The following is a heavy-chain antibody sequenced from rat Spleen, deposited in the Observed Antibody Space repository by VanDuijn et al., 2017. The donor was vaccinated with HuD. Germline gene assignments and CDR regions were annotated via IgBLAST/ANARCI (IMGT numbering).Heavy chain of an antibody. CDR1: GFSLISNS. Sequence: QVQLKESGPGLVQPSQTLSLTCNVSGFSLISNSVHWVRQPPGKGLEWMGGLWGDGSTDYNSTLKSRLSISRDTSKSQVFLKMNSLQTDDTAIYFCTRSWGYYYDGSPQWFAYWGQGTLVTVSS. CDR3: TRSWGYYYDGSPQWFAY. D-gene: IGHD1-12*03. V-gene: IGHV2-1*01. J-gene: IGHJ3*01. CDR2: LWGDGST.